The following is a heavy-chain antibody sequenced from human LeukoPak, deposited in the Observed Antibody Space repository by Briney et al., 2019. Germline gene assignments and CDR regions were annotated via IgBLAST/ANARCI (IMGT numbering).Heavy chain of an antibody. D-gene: IGHD3-3*01. V-gene: IGHV3-30*02. Sequence: GGSLRLSCAASGFTFSSYGMHWVRQAPGKGLEWVAFIRYDGSNKYYADSVKGRFTISRDNSKNTLYLQMNSLRAEDTAVYYCAKAVEVLEWLPPVYMDVWGKGTTVTVSS. CDR1: GFTFSSYG. J-gene: IGHJ6*03. CDR2: IRYDGSNK. CDR3: AKAVEVLEWLPPVYMDV.